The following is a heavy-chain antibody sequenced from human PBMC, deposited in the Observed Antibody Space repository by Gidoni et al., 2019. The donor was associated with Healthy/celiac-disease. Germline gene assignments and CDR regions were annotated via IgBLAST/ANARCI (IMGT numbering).Heavy chain of an antibody. CDR1: GASLSSNY. V-gene: IGHV4-59*01. CDR3: ARSGSGSYANFDY. D-gene: IGHD3-10*01. CDR2: ISYGGRA. J-gene: IGHJ4*02. Sequence: QVQLQESGPGLVKSSETLSLTCSVSGASLSSNYWSWIRQPPGKGLEWIGYISYGGRASYNPSLKSRVTISVDTSKNQFSLRLSSVTAADTAVYYCARSGSGSYANFDYWGQGTLVTVSS.